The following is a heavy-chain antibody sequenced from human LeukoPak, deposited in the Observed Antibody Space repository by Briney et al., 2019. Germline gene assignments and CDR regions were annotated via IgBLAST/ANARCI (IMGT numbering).Heavy chain of an antibody. CDR1: GFTFDDYA. D-gene: IGHD2-15*01. CDR3: AKDSGSGLGY. Sequence: QTGGSLRLSCAASGFTFDDYAMHWVRQAPGKGLEWVSGISWNSGSIGYADSVKGRFTISRDNAKNSLYLQMNSLRAEDMALYYCAKDSGSGLGYWGQGTLVTVSS. J-gene: IGHJ4*02. V-gene: IGHV3-9*03. CDR2: ISWNSGSI.